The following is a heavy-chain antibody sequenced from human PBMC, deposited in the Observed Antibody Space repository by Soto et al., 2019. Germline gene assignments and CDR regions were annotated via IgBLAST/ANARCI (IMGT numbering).Heavy chain of an antibody. J-gene: IGHJ4*02. Sequence: GGSLRLSCAASGFTFSDHYMDWVRQAPGKGLEWVGRTRNKANSYTTEYAASVKGRFTISRDDSKNSLYLQMNSLKTEDTAVYYCAREGDHRGYSGYDCMDNWGQGTLVTVSS. V-gene: IGHV3-72*01. CDR2: TRNKANSYTT. D-gene: IGHD5-12*01. CDR3: AREGDHRGYSGYDCMDN. CDR1: GFTFSDHY.